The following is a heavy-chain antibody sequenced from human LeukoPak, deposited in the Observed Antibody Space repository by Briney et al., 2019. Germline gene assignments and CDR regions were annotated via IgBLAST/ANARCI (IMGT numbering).Heavy chain of an antibody. CDR2: IHQRGVT. Sequence: SETLSLTCALSGGSFGDYRWSWIRQPPGKGLEWIGEIHQRGVTTYNPSLKSRVTLSMDASRRQFSLKLTSVTAADTAVYYCARDAPPYFYFMDVWGKGATVTVSS. J-gene: IGHJ6*03. CDR1: GGSFGDYR. CDR3: ARDAPPYFYFMDV. V-gene: IGHV4-34*01. D-gene: IGHD3-10*01.